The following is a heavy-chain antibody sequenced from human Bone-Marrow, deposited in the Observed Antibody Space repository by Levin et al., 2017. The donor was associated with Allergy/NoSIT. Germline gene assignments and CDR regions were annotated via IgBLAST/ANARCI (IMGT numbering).Heavy chain of an antibody. V-gene: IGHV4-30-4*01. CDR1: GDSITSGDYY. Sequence: PSETLSLTCAVSGDSITSGDYYWSWVRQTPGRGLEWLGHIEYSGDTYYNPSLESRITISVDTSKNQFSLRLRSVTVADTAMYFCARIGNYFGPWGQGIQVTVSS. CDR2: IEYSGDT. J-gene: IGHJ5*02. CDR3: ARIGNYFGP.